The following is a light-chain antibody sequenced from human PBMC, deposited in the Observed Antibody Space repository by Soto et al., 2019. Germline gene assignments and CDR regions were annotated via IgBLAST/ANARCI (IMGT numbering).Light chain of an antibody. J-gene: IGLJ1*01. CDR2: DVS. Sequence: QSALTQPASVSGSPGQSITISCIGTGTDVGGYKYVSWYQQHPVKAPKLIIYDVSERPSGVSNHFSGSKSGNTAFLTISGLQAEDEADYYCTSYTSSNTLVFGTGT. V-gene: IGLV2-14*03. CDR3: TSYTSSNTLV. CDR1: GTDVGGYKY.